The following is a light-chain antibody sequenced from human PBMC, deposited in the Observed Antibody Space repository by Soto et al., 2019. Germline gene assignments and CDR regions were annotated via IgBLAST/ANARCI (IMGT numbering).Light chain of an antibody. V-gene: IGKV3-15*01. CDR2: DAS. CDR1: QSIRSD. J-gene: IGKJ3*01. Sequence: EIVMTQSPATLSVSPGERATLSCRASQSIRSDLAWYQQRPGQAPRLLIYDASTRAAGIPDRFIGSGSGTEFTLTISRLQSEDFAVYHCQQYNNWPPFTFGPGTKVDIK. CDR3: QQYNNWPPFT.